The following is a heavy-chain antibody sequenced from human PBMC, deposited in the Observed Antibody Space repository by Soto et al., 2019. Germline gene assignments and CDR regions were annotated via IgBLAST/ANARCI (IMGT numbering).Heavy chain of an antibody. Sequence: QVQLVEPGGGVVQPGRSLRLSCAASGFTFSSYGMHWVRQAPGKGLECVAVISYDGSHKYYADSVKGRFTISRDNSKNTLYLQMNSLRAEDTAVYYCAKDRESYTSSSYFFDYWGQGTLVTVSS. V-gene: IGHV3-30*18. CDR3: AKDRESYTSSSYFFDY. D-gene: IGHD6-6*01. CDR2: ISYDGSHK. J-gene: IGHJ4*02. CDR1: GFTFSSYG.